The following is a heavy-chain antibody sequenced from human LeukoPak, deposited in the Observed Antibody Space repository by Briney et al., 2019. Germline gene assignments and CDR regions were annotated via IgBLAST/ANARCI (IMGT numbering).Heavy chain of an antibody. CDR2: INAGNGNT. Sequence: ASVKVSCKASGYTFTSYAMHWVRQAPGQRLEWMGWINAGNGNTKYSQKFQGRVTITRDTSASTAYMEPSSLRSEDTAVYYCARDYYDFWSGYLSSDGMDVWGQGTTVTVSS. J-gene: IGHJ6*02. D-gene: IGHD3-3*01. CDR3: ARDYYDFWSGYLSSDGMDV. CDR1: GYTFTSYA. V-gene: IGHV1-3*01.